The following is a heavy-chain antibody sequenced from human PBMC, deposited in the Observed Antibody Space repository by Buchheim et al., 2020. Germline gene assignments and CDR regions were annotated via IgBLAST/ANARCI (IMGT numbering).Heavy chain of an antibody. V-gene: IGHV1-3*01. CDR1: GYTFTSYA. J-gene: IGHJ4*02. Sequence: VKKPGASVKVSCKASGYTFTSYAMHWVRQAPGQRLEWMGWINAGNGNTKYSQKFQGRVTITRDTSASTAYMELSSLRSEDTAVYYCARDRRDMGLMVYAPHYFDYWGQGTL. D-gene: IGHD2-8*01. CDR2: INAGNGNT. CDR3: ARDRRDMGLMVYAPHYFDY.